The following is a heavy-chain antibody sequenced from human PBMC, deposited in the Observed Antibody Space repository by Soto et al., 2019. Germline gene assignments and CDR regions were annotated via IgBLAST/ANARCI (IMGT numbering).Heavy chain of an antibody. CDR3: AKERATTTAFDY. CDR1: GVTFFRGG. V-gene: IGHV3-23*01. CDR2: ITDNGGST. J-gene: IGHJ4*02. D-gene: IGHD4-17*01. Sequence: PGGSLSLSCAASGVTFFRGGIIGVRQAPGKGLEWVSLITDNGGSTYYADSVKGRFTISRDNTKNTLFLQMNSLRAEDTAVYYCAKERATTTAFDYWGQGALVTVSS.